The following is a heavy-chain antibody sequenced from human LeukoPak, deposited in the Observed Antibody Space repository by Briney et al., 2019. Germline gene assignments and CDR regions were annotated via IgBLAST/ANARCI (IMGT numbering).Heavy chain of an antibody. CDR1: GFTFDDYA. J-gene: IGHJ6*02. Sequence: GRSLRLSCAASGFTFDDYAMHWVRQAPGKGLEWVSGISWNSGSIGYADSVKGRFTISRDNVKNSLYLQMNSLRAEDTALYYCATGYSYGPYGMDVWGQGTTVTVSS. CDR2: ISWNSGSI. CDR3: ATGYSYGPYGMDV. D-gene: IGHD5-18*01. V-gene: IGHV3-9*01.